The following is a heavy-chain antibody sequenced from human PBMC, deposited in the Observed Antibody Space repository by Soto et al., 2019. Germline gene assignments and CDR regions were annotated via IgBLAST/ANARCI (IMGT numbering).Heavy chain of an antibody. CDR1: GGTFSNYA. J-gene: IGHJ6*02. CDR2: IVPIFGTT. V-gene: IGHV1-69*12. CDR3: ARVEAVAGLYNYHGLDV. Sequence: QVQLVQSGAEVKKPGSSVKVSCKVSGGTFSNYAIDWVRLAPGHGLEWMGGIVPIFGTTYYTQKFQGRATIIADDSTTPAYLERSSLRSEDTAIYYCARVEAVAGLYNYHGLDVWGQGTAVTVSS. D-gene: IGHD6-19*01.